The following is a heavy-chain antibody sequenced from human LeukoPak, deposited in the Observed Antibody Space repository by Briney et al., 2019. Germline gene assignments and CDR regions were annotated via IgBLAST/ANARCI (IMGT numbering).Heavy chain of an antibody. J-gene: IGHJ5*02. Sequence: SETLSLTCTVSGGSISSGDYYWSWVRQPPGKGLEWIAYMYYSGSTYYNPSLKSRVTMSADTSKNQLSLKLSSVAAADTAVYYCARPYYYDSRIDPWGQGILVTVSS. CDR1: GGSISSGDYY. CDR2: MYYSGST. D-gene: IGHD3-22*01. V-gene: IGHV4-30-4*01. CDR3: ARPYYYDSRIDP.